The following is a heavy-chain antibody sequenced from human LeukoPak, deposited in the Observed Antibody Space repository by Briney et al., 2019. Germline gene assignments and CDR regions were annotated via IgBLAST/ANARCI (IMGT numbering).Heavy chain of an antibody. CDR1: GFTFSNYA. CDR3: ARGHDSIKTFGEVIKSRTRWFDP. Sequence: GGSLRLSCAASGFTFSNYAMRWVRQAPGKGLEWVSGISGSGDSTYYADSVKGRFTISRDNSKNTLYLQMNSLRAEDTAVYYCARGHDSIKTFGEVIKSRTRWFDPWGQGTLVTVSS. V-gene: IGHV3-23*01. D-gene: IGHD3-3*01. CDR2: ISGSGDST. J-gene: IGHJ5*02.